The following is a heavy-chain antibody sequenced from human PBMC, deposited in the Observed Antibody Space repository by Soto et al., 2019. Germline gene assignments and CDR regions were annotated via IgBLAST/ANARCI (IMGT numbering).Heavy chain of an antibody. J-gene: IGHJ3*01. D-gene: IGHD4-17*01. V-gene: IGHV1-3*01. CDR3: ARDGWVTMRHFAF. CDR1: GYIFRDYA. CDR2: LNVGNGES. Sequence: QVRLVQSGAEVKKPGASVKVSCKASGYIFRDYAMHWVRQAPGQRPEWMGWLNVGNGESKYSQKCQGRVTLTRDTSATTAYMELSSLRSEDTAVYYCARDGWVTMRHFAFGGQGTMVSVSS.